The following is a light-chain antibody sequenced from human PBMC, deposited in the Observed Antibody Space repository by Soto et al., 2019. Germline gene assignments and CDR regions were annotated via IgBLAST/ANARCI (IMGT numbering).Light chain of an antibody. Sequence: DIVMTQSPVSLPVTPGEPASISCRSSQSLLHRNGYNYLDWYLQKPGQSPQLLIYLGSNRASGVPDRFSGSGSGTDFTLKISRVEAEDVGVYYCKQVLQTPFTFGPGTKVDIK. CDR2: LGS. CDR3: KQVLQTPFT. J-gene: IGKJ3*01. CDR1: QSLLHRNGYNY. V-gene: IGKV2-28*01.